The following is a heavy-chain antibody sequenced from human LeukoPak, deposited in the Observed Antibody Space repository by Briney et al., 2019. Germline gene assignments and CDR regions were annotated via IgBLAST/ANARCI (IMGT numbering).Heavy chain of an antibody. CDR3: VFEGRADAFDI. CDR1: GFTFSSYG. J-gene: IGHJ3*02. D-gene: IGHD3-10*01. CDR2: ISYDGSNK. Sequence: GGSLRLTCAASGFTFSSYGMHWVRQAPGKGLEWVAVISYDGSNKYYADSVKGRFTISRDNSKNTLYLQMNSLRAEDTAVYYCVFEGRADAFDIWGQGTMVTVSS. V-gene: IGHV3-30*03.